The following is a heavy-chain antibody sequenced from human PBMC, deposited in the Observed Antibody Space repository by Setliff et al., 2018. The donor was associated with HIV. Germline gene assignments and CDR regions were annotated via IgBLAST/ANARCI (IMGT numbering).Heavy chain of an antibody. J-gene: IGHJ4*02. CDR1: GGSFTNYF. D-gene: IGHD4-17*01. CDR2: INHSGRT. V-gene: IGHV4-34*01. CDR3: ASFFVTTVTNQDY. Sequence: TLSLTCAVYGGSFTNYFWSWIRQSPGKGLEWIGEINHSGRTKYNPSLKSRVTMSVDTSKNQFSLKLTSVTAADTAMYYCASFFVTTVTNQDYWGQGTPVTVSS.